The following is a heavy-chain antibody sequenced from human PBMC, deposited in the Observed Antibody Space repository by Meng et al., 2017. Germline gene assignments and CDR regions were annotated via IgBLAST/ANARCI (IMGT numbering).Heavy chain of an antibody. CDR2: IYPGDSDT. D-gene: IGHD1-14*01. J-gene: IGHJ6*02. CDR1: GYIFTSYW. Sequence: GESPKISCKGSGYIFTSYWIGWVRQMPGKGLEWLGIIYPGDSDTRYSPSFQGQVTISADKSISTAYLQWSSLQASDTAMYYCARMWGVNLHTHNYYGMDVWGQGTTVTVSS. V-gene: IGHV5-51*01. CDR3: ARMWGVNLHTHNYYGMDV.